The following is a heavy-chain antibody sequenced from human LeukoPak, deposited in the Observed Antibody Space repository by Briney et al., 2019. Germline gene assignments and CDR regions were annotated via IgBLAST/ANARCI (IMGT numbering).Heavy chain of an antibody. V-gene: IGHV4-30-2*01. D-gene: IGHD3-22*01. Sequence: PSQTLSLTCAVSGGSISSGGYSWSWIRQPPGKGLEWIGYIYHSGSTYYNPSLKSRVTISVDRSKNQFSLKLSSVTAADTAVYYCARGYYDSSGYYLLGYYYYGVDVWGQGTTVTVSS. CDR1: GGSISSGGYS. CDR3: ARGYYDSSGYYLLGYYYYGVDV. CDR2: IYHSGST. J-gene: IGHJ6*02.